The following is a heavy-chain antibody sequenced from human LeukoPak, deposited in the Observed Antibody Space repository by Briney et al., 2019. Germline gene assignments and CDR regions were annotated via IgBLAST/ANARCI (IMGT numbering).Heavy chain of an antibody. CDR2: IIPILGIA. CDR1: GGTFSSYA. Sequence: SVKVSCKASGGTFSSYAISWVRQAPGQGLEWMGRIIPILGIANYAQKFQGRVTITADKSTSTAYMELSSLRSEDTAVYYCARVAMVRGATNFDYWGQGTLVTVSS. D-gene: IGHD3-10*01. V-gene: IGHV1-69*04. J-gene: IGHJ4*02. CDR3: ARVAMVRGATNFDY.